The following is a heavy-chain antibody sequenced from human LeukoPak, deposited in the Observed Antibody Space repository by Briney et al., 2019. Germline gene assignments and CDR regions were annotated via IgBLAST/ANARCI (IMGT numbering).Heavy chain of an antibody. CDR3: ARVAAYYYDSSGYSHDAFDI. J-gene: IGHJ3*02. CDR2: INPNSGGT. CDR1: GYTFTGYY. D-gene: IGHD3-22*01. V-gene: IGHV1-2*02. Sequence: ASVKVSCKASGYTFTGYYMHWVRQAPGQGLEWMGWINPNSGGTNYAQKFQGRVTMTRDTSISTAYMELSRLRSDDTAVYYCARVAAYYYDSSGYSHDAFDIWGQGTMVTVSS.